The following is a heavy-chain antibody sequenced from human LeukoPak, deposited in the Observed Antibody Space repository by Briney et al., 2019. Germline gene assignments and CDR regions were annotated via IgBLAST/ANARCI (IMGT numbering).Heavy chain of an antibody. D-gene: IGHD6-13*01. CDR3: ARAKIAAAGTGAFDV. J-gene: IGHJ3*01. CDR2: FSATDGGA. V-gene: IGHV3-23*01. CDR1: GFTFSSYA. Sequence: GGSLRLACAASGFTFSSYAMTWVRQAPGKGLEWVSAFSATDGGAQYAESVEGRFTISRDNSKNTLFLQMNSLGAEDTAVYYCARAKIAAAGTGAFDVWGQGTLVTVSS.